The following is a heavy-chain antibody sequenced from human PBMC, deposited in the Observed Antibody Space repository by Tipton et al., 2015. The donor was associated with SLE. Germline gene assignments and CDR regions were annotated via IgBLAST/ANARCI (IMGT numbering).Heavy chain of an antibody. CDR3: AREVITITDSDAFDI. D-gene: IGHD2-21*01. V-gene: IGHV4-31*02. CDR2: IYYSGSA. CDR1: GFTFGDYA. Sequence: VQLVQSGGGLVQPGRSLRLSCTASGFTFGDYAMSWVRQHPGKGLEWIGYIYYSGSAFYNPSLKSRVTMSVDTSKNQFFMRLSSATAADTAVYYCAREVITITDSDAFDIWGQGTMVTVSS. J-gene: IGHJ3*02.